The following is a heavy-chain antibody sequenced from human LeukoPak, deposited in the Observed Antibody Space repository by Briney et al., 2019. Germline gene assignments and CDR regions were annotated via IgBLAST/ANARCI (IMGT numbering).Heavy chain of an antibody. CDR2: IWHDGNNK. Sequence: GRSLRLSCATSGFSFSTQGMHWVRQAPGKGLEWVAAIWHDGNNKYYVDSVKGRFTISRDNSKNTVYLQMNSLRVEDTAVYYCARDSGDSSGYYPGYWGQGTLVTVSS. D-gene: IGHD3-22*01. CDR3: ARDSGDSSGYYPGY. CDR1: GFSFSTQG. V-gene: IGHV3-33*01. J-gene: IGHJ4*02.